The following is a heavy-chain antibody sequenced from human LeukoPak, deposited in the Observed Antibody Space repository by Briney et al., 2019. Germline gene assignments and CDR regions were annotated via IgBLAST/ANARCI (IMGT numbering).Heavy chain of an antibody. D-gene: IGHD1-20*01. Sequence: GESMNISCTASGYIFTSYLIGWVRQMPGKGLEWMGIIYPGDSDTRYNPSFQGVVTISAATSISTAYLQWSILNASATAMYYSARPSESNWNDENYFDYWGQGTLVTVPS. V-gene: IGHV5-51*01. J-gene: IGHJ4*02. CDR3: ARPSESNWNDENYFDY. CDR2: IYPGDSDT. CDR1: GYIFTSYL.